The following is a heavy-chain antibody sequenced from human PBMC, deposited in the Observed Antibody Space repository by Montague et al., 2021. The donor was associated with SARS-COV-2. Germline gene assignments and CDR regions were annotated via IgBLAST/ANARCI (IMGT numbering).Heavy chain of an antibody. CDR3: ARDTQHYDSTNYEDWFGP. CDR2: IHHSGST. V-gene: IGHV4-59*01. J-gene: IGHJ5*02. Sequence: SETLSLTCTVSGGSIGPYYWGWIRQPPGKGLEWIGYIHHSGSTNSNPSLKSRVTISVDTSKNQFSLNLRSVTGADTAVYYCARDTQHYDSTNYEDWFGPWGQGTLVTVSS. CDR1: GGSIGPYY. D-gene: IGHD3-10*01.